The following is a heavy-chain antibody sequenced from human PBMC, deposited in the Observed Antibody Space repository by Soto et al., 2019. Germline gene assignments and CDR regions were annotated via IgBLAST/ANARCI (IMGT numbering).Heavy chain of an antibody. V-gene: IGHV4-59*01. D-gene: IGHD2-2*01. CDR3: ARGGPYRYAMDV. Sequence: QVQLQESGPGLVKPSETLSLTCTVSGGSLSPYYWIWIRQPPGKGLEWIGYIYHIGTTNYNPSLTSRVSIPVATSKPQFSLRLSSVTAPASAVFYCARGGPYRYAMDVWGQGPTVSVSS. CDR2: IYHIGTT. J-gene: IGHJ6*02. CDR1: GGSLSPYY.